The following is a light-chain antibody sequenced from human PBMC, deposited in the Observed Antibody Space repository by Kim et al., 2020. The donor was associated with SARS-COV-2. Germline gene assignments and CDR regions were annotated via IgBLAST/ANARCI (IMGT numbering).Light chain of an antibody. CDR1: RSVSSSY. Sequence: SPGERATLSCSASRSVSSSYLAWYQQKPGQAPRLLIYGASSRATDIPDRFSGSGSGTDFTLTISRLEAEDFAVYYCQQYGNSPLTFGGGTKVDIK. V-gene: IGKV3-20*01. J-gene: IGKJ4*01. CDR3: QQYGNSPLT. CDR2: GAS.